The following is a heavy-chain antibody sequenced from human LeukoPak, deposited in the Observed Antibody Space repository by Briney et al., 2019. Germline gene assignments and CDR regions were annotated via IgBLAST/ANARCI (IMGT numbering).Heavy chain of an antibody. CDR2: INPNSGGT. CDR1: GYTFTGYY. CDR3: ARMGFGNGAASYYYYYMDV. V-gene: IGHV1-2*02. J-gene: IGHJ6*03. Sequence: ASVKVSCKASGYTFTGYYMHWVRQAPGQGLEWMGWINPNSGGTNYAQKLQGRVTMTTDTSTSTAYMELRSLRSDDTAVYYCARMGFGNGAASYYYYYMDVWGKGTTVTVSS. D-gene: IGHD3-10*01.